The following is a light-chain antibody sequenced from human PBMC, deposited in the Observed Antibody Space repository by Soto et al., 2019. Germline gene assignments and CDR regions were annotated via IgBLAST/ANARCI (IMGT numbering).Light chain of an antibody. CDR1: QSVSSN. Sequence: EIVMTQSPATLSVSPGERATLSCWASQSVSSNLAWYQQKPGQAPRLLMYDASGRASGIPDRFSGSGSGTDFTLTISRLEPEDFAVYYCQVYDRSPLFGGGTKVDIK. J-gene: IGKJ4*01. V-gene: IGKV3-20*01. CDR3: QVYDRSPL. CDR2: DAS.